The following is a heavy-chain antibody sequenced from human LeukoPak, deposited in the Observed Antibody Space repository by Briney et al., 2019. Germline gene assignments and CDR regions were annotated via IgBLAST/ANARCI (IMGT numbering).Heavy chain of an antibody. J-gene: IGHJ5*02. Sequence: SQTLSLTCAISGDSVSSNSAAWNWIRQSPSRGLEWLGRTYYRSKWYNDYAVSVKSRITINPDTSKNQFSLQLNSVTPEDTAVYYCARGVDYGDYVSPHWFDPWGQGTLVTVSS. CDR1: GDSVSSNSAA. CDR2: TYYRSKWYN. V-gene: IGHV6-1*01. D-gene: IGHD4-17*01. CDR3: ARGVDYGDYVSPHWFDP.